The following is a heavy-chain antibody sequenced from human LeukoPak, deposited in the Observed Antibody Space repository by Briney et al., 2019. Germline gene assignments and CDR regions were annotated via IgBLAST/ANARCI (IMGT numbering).Heavy chain of an antibody. V-gene: IGHV4-59*01. J-gene: IGHJ3*02. CDR1: GGSISSYY. CDR2: IYYSGST. CDR3: AKGIAAVGTGAFDI. D-gene: IGHD6-13*01. Sequence: SETLSLTCTVSGGSISSYYWSWIRQPPGKGLEGIGYIYYSGSTNYNPSLKSRVTISVDTSKNQFSLKLSSVTAADTAVYYCAKGIAAVGTGAFDIWGQGTMVTVSS.